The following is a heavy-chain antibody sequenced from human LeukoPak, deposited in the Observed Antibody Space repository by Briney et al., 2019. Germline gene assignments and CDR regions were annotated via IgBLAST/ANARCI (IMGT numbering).Heavy chain of an antibody. Sequence: ASVKVSCKASGYTFSDYYIHWVRQAPGQGLEWMGWINPKSGGTNYAQKFQGRVTMTRDTSIRTAYMELGGMTYDDTAVFYCARDPHYGAGYYYYYYMDVWGKGTTVTVSS. D-gene: IGHD4-17*01. V-gene: IGHV1-2*02. J-gene: IGHJ6*03. CDR2: INPKSGGT. CDR3: ARDPHYGAGYYYYYYMDV. CDR1: GYTFSDYY.